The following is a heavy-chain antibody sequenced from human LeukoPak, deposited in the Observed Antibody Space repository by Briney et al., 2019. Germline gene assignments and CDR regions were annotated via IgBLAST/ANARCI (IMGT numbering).Heavy chain of an antibody. Sequence: SGTLSLTCGVSGGSVTGTNWWTWVRQPPGKGLEWIGEVHLDGRTNYNPSLKSRLTMSVDLSENHISLKLTSVTAADTAVYYCAREGGFYRPLDYSGQGTLVTVSS. CDR2: VHLDGRT. CDR1: GGSVTGTNW. CDR3: AREGGFYRPLDY. V-gene: IGHV4-4*02. D-gene: IGHD3-3*01. J-gene: IGHJ4*02.